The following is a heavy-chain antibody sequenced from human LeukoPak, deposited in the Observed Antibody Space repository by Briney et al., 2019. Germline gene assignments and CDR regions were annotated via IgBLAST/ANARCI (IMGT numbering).Heavy chain of an antibody. J-gene: IGHJ4*02. Sequence: GGSLRLSCAASGFTFSSYSMNWVRQAPGKGLEWLSYFSSDNSVIHYADSVKGRFTISRDNAKNSLYLQMNSLRAEDTAVYYCAGSLSYDILTGYLYWGQGTLVTVSS. CDR2: FSSDNSVI. V-gene: IGHV3-21*05. CDR1: GFTFSSYS. D-gene: IGHD3-9*01. CDR3: AGSLSYDILTGYLY.